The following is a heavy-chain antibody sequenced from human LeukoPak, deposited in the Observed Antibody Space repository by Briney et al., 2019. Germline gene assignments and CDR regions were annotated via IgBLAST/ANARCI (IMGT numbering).Heavy chain of an antibody. Sequence: SETLSLTCIVSGGSISSSIYYWAWVRQPPGKGLEWIGTVFYNGATQYSPSLRSRVTISIDTSTNQFSLKLTSVTAADTALYYCARGDGRGVPLYYFDYWGQGTLVTVSS. D-gene: IGHD3-10*01. CDR3: ARGDGRGVPLYYFDY. J-gene: IGHJ4*02. CDR2: VFYNGAT. V-gene: IGHV4-39*07. CDR1: GGSISSSIYY.